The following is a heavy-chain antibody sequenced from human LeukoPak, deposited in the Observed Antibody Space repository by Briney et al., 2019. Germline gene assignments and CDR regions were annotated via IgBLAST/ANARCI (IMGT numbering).Heavy chain of an antibody. CDR2: ISSSSSTI. D-gene: IGHD1-26*01. V-gene: IGHV3-48*04. Sequence: GSLRLSCAASGFTFSSYSMNWVRQAPGKGLEWVSYISSSSSTIYYADSVKGRFTVSRDNAKNSLYLQMNSLRAEDTAVYYCARDKSGSSYDNWFDPWGQGTLVTVSS. CDR3: ARDKSGSSYDNWFDP. CDR1: GFTFSSYS. J-gene: IGHJ5*02.